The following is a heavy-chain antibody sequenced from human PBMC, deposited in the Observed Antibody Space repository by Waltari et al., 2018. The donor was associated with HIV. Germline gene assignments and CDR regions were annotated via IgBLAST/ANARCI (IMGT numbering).Heavy chain of an antibody. J-gene: IGHJ4*02. V-gene: IGHV3-74*01. CDR1: GFAFTSYW. Sequence: EVQLVESGGGSVQPGGSVRLSCAASGFAFTSYWMHWVRQAPGKGLVWVSRINLDGSTTTYADSVKGRFTISRDNAKSTLYLQMSSLRAEDTAMYYCARDFRSPKGDFDYWGQGTLVSVSS. CDR2: INLDGSTT. D-gene: IGHD3-16*01. CDR3: ARDFRSPKGDFDY.